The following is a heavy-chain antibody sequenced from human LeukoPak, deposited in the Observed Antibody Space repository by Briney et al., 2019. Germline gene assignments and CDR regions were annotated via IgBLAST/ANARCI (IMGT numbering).Heavy chain of an antibody. CDR1: GFTFSSYA. CDR3: AKGPSYYDFWNV. D-gene: IGHD3-3*01. CDR2: ISGSGGST. J-gene: IGHJ6*02. Sequence: GGSLRLSCAASGFTFSSYAMSWVRQAPGKGLEWVSAISGSGGSTYYADSVKGRFTISRNNSKNTLYLQMNSLRAEDTAVYYCAKGPSYYDFWNVWGQGTTVTVSS. V-gene: IGHV3-23*01.